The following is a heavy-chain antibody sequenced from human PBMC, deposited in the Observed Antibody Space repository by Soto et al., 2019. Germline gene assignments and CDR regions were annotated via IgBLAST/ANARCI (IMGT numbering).Heavy chain of an antibody. CDR3: ARDGLDV. CDR2: IWYDGSNT. V-gene: IGHV3-33*01. Sequence: QVQLLESGGGVVQPGTSLRLSCAASGFSFSTYVMHWVRQAPGKGLECVTNIWYDGSNTYYIDSVKGRFTISRDNTKNTLYLQLNGLRAEDTAVYYCARDGLDVWGQGTAVTVSS. CDR1: GFSFSTYV. J-gene: IGHJ6*02.